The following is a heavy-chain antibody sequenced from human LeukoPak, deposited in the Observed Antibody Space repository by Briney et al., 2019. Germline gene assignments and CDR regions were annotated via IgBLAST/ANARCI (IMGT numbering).Heavy chain of an antibody. CDR3: ARGNYYYYYYMDV. CDR2: IHYTGST. J-gene: IGHJ6*03. CDR1: GGSINSYY. Sequence: SETLSLSCTVSGGSINSYYWSWIRQPPGRGLECIGYIHYTGSTNYNPSLKSRVTISVDTSKNQFSLKLGSVTAADTAVYYCARGNYYYYYYMDVWGKGTTVTISS. V-gene: IGHV4-59*01.